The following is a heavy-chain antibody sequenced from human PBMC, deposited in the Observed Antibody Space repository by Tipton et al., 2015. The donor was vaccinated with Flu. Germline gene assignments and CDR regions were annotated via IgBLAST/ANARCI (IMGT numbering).Heavy chain of an antibody. D-gene: IGHD2-8*01. CDR1: GGSISSYY. CDR2: RYYSGTT. J-gene: IGHJ1*01. Sequence: TLSLTCTVSGGSISSYYWSWIRQPPGKGLEWIGHRYYSGTTNYNPSLKSRVTIPADTSKNQFSLKLNSVTAADTAVYYCARDKSEVPGVLSNWGRGTLVTVSS. V-gene: IGHV4-59*01. CDR3: ARDKSEVPGVLSN.